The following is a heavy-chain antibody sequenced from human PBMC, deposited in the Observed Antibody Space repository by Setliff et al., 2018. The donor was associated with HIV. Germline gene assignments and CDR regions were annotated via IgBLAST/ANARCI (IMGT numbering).Heavy chain of an antibody. J-gene: IGHJ4*02. CDR1: GGSLGGYY. V-gene: IGHV4-4*07. CDR3: ARDRYAGEIDY. D-gene: IGHD3-10*01. CDR2: IFASGTT. Sequence: SETLSLTCTVSGGSLGGYYWSWIRQPAGKRLEWIGRIFASGTTNYNPSLKSRVTISVDTSKNQFSLKLSSVTAADTAVYYCARDRYAGEIDYWGQGTLVTVSS.